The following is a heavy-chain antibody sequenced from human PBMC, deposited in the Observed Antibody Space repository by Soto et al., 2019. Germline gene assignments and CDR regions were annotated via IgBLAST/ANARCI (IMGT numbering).Heavy chain of an antibody. CDR3: AKDSPVVVVAATPPYDY. V-gene: IGHV3-23*01. D-gene: IGHD2-15*01. Sequence: GGSLRLSCAASGFTFSSYAMSWVRQAPGKGLEWVSAISGSGGSTYYADSVKGRFTISRDNSKNTLYLQMNSLRAEDTAVYYCAKDSPVVVVAATPPYDYWGQGTLVTVSS. J-gene: IGHJ4*02. CDR1: GFTFSSYA. CDR2: ISGSGGST.